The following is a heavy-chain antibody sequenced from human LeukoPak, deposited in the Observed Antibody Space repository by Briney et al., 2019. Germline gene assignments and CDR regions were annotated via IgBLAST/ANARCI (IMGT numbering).Heavy chain of an antibody. J-gene: IGHJ6*02. Sequence: GGSLRLSCAASGFTFSSYAMSWVRQAPGKGLEWVSAISGSGGSTYYADSVKGRFTISRDNAKNSLYLQMNSLRAEDTALYYCAKGGYCSGGSCYTPDYYYYGMDVWGQGTTVTVSS. CDR1: GFTFSSYA. CDR2: ISGSGGST. V-gene: IGHV3-23*01. CDR3: AKGGYCSGGSCYTPDYYYYGMDV. D-gene: IGHD2-15*01.